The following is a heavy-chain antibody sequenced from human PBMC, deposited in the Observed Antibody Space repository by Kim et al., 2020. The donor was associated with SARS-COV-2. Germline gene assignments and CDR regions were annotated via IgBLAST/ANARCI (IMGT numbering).Heavy chain of an antibody. D-gene: IGHD3-22*01. J-gene: IGHJ4*02. CDR1: GYTLTELS. Sequence: ASVKVSCKVSGYTLTELSMHWVRQAPGKGLEWMGGFDPEDGETIYAQKFQGRVTMTEDTSTDTAYMELSRLRSEDTAVYYCAGRYYDSSGSSAYWGQGTLVTVSS. CDR2: FDPEDGET. V-gene: IGHV1-24*01. CDR3: AGRYYDSSGSSAY.